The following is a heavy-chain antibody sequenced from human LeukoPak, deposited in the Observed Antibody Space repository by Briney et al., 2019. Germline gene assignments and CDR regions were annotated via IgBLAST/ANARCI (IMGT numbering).Heavy chain of an antibody. CDR1: GYSFTSYW. J-gene: IGHJ3*02. CDR3: ARPIVGATPYAPTDAFDI. V-gene: IGHV5-51*01. D-gene: IGHD1-26*01. CDR2: IYPGDSDT. Sequence: GESLKISCKGSGYSFTSYWIGWVRQMPGKGLEWMGIIYPGDSDTRYSPSFQGQVTISADKSISTAYLQWSSLKASDTAMYYCARPIVGATPYAPTDAFDIWGQGTMVTVSS.